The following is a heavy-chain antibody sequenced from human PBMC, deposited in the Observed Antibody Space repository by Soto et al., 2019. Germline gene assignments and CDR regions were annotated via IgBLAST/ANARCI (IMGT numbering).Heavy chain of an antibody. V-gene: IGHV1-2*04. CDR3: ARGDSSSWYSGYGMDV. J-gene: IGHJ6*02. CDR2: INPNSGGT. CDR1: GYTFTGYY. Sequence: QVQLVQSGAEVKKPGASVKVSCKASGYTFTGYYMHWVRQAPGQGLEWMGWINPNSGGTNYAQKFQGWVTMTRDTSISPAYRELSRLRSDDTAVYYCARGDSSSWYSGYGMDVWGQGTTVTVSS. D-gene: IGHD6-13*01.